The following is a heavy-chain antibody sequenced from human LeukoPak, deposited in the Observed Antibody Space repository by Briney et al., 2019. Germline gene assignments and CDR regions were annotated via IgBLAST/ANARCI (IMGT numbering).Heavy chain of an antibody. D-gene: IGHD7-27*01. CDR1: GGSISSGGYS. V-gene: IGHV4-30-2*01. J-gene: IGHJ4*02. CDR2: IYHSGST. CDR3: AGLSNWGRNFDY. Sequence: SETLSLTCAVSGGSISSGGYSWSWIRQPPGKGLEWIGYIYHSGSTYYNPSLKSRVTISVDRSKNQFSLKLSSVTAADTAVYYCAGLSNWGRNFDYWGQGTLVTVSS.